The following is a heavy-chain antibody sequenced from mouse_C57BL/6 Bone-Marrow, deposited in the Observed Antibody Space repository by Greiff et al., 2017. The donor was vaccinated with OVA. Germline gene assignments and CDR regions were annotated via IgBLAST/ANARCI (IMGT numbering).Heavy chain of an antibody. Sequence: DVKLVESGGGLVKPGGSLKLSCAASGFTFSNYAMSWVRQTPEKRLEWVATISDGGSYTYYPDNVKGRFTISRDNAKNNLYLQMSHLKSEDTAMYYYAGYANSYAMDYWGQGTSVTVSS. CDR1: GFTFSNYA. D-gene: IGHD2-1*01. CDR3: AGYANSYAMDY. J-gene: IGHJ4*01. CDR2: ISDGGSYT. V-gene: IGHV5-4*03.